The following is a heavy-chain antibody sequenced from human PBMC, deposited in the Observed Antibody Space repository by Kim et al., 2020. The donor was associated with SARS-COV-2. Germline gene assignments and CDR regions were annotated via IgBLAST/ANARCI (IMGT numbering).Heavy chain of an antibody. CDR3: ARDRNYDFWSGPTRVAY. D-gene: IGHD3-3*01. Sequence: VRGRLTIPRDNAKNSLYLQMNSLRAEDTAVYYCARDRNYDFWSGPTRVAYWGQGTLVTVSS. J-gene: IGHJ4*02. V-gene: IGHV3-11*06.